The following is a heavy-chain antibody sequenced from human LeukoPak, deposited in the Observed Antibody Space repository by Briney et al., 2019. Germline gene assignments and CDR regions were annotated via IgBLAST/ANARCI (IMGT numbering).Heavy chain of an antibody. CDR1: GGTFSSYA. CDR2: IIPIFGTA. D-gene: IGHD3-10*01. Sequence: SVKVSCKASGGTFSSYAISWVRQAPGQGLEWMGGIIPIFGTANYAQKFQGRVTITTDESTSTAYMELSSLRSEDTAVYYCARGTGSLYGPNGVGYFQHWGQGTLVTVSS. CDR3: ARGTGSLYGPNGVGYFQH. J-gene: IGHJ1*01. V-gene: IGHV1-69*05.